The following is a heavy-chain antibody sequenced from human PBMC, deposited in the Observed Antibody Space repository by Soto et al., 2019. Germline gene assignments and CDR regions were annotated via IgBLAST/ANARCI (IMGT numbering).Heavy chain of an antibody. CDR1: GFTFSSYG. J-gene: IGHJ6*02. Sequence: VGSLRLSCAASGFTFSSYGMHWVRQAPGKGLEWVAVISYDGSNKYYADSVKGRFTISRDNSKNTLYLQMNSLRAEDTAVYYCAKDRRMNYYSSYGMDVWGQGTPVTVYS. V-gene: IGHV3-30*18. CDR2: ISYDGSNK. D-gene: IGHD2-15*01. CDR3: AKDRRMNYYSSYGMDV.